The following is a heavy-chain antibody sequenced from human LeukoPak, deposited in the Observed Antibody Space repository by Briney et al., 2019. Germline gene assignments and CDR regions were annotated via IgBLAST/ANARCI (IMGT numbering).Heavy chain of an antibody. J-gene: IGHJ4*02. Sequence: GGSLRLSCAASGFTFHDYAMHWVRQAPGKGLEWVSGISWNSAGIGYADSVKGRFTISRDNAKNTLYLQMNSLRAEDTAVYYCAKTRGAGYYFEYWGQGTLVTASS. CDR2: ISWNSAGI. CDR1: GFTFHDYA. V-gene: IGHV3-9*01. D-gene: IGHD3-16*01. CDR3: AKTRGAGYYFEY.